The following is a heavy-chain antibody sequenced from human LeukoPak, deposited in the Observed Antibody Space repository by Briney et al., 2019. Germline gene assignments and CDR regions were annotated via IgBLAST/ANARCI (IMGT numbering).Heavy chain of an antibody. CDR1: GFTFSSYG. V-gene: IGHV3-30*18. CDR2: ISYDGSNK. CDR3: AKDHHYYDSSGAFDI. J-gene: IGHJ3*02. D-gene: IGHD3-22*01. Sequence: PGGSLRLSCAASGFTFSSYGMHWVRQAPGKGLEWVAVISYDGSNKYYADSVKGRFTISRDNSKNTLYLQMNSLRAEDTAVYYCAKDHHYYDSSGAFDIWGQGTMVTVSS.